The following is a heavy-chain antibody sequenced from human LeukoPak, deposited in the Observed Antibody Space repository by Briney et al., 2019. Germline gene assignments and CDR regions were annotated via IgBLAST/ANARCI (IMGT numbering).Heavy chain of an antibody. CDR3: AELGITMIGGV. Sequence: GGSLRLSCAASGFTFSSYEMNWVRQAPGQGLEWFSYISSSGSTIYYAASVKGRFTTSRDNAKNSLYLQMNSLRAEDTAVYYCAELGITMIGGVWGKGTTVTISS. CDR2: ISSSGSTI. V-gene: IGHV3-48*03. D-gene: IGHD3-10*02. J-gene: IGHJ6*04. CDR1: GFTFSSYE.